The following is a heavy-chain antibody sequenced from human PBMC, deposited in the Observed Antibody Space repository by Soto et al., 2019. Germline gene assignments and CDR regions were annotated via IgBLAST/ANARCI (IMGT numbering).Heavy chain of an antibody. J-gene: IGHJ4*02. D-gene: IGHD3-22*01. Sequence: SETLSLTCTVSGGSISSYYWNWIRQSPGKGLEWIGYIYYSGSAHYNPSLKSRVTISMDLSGNQFSLKLRSLTAADTAVYYCSRSRISGYYFFAYWGQGTLVTVSS. V-gene: IGHV4-59*01. CDR3: SRSRISGYYFFAY. CDR1: GGSISSYY. CDR2: IYYSGSA.